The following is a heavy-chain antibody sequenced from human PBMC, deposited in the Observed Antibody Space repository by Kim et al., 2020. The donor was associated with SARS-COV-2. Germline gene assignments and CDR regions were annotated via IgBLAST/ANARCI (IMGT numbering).Heavy chain of an antibody. CDR1: GFTFSSYG. D-gene: IGHD6-19*01. CDR2: IWYDGSNK. CDR3: AKDRIAVAGVDYYYYYGMDV. J-gene: IGHJ6*02. Sequence: GGSLRLSCAASGFTFSSYGMHWVRQAPGKGLEWVAVIWYDGSNKYYADSVKGRFTISRDNSKNTLYLQMNSLRAEDTAVYYCAKDRIAVAGVDYYYYYGMDVLGQGTTVTVSS. V-gene: IGHV3-33*06.